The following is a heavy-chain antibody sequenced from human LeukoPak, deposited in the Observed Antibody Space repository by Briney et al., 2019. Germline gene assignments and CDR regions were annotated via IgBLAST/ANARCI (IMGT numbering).Heavy chain of an antibody. J-gene: IGHJ4*02. D-gene: IGHD4-17*01. CDR2: INHSGST. V-gene: IGHV4-34*01. CDR1: GGSFSGYY. Sequence: SETLSLTCAVYGGSFSGYYWSWIRQPPGKGLEWIGEINHSGSTNYNPSLKSRVTISVDTSKNQFSLKLRSVTAADTAVYYCARRRLRPSIIIDYWGQGTLVTVSS. CDR3: ARRRLRPSIIIDY.